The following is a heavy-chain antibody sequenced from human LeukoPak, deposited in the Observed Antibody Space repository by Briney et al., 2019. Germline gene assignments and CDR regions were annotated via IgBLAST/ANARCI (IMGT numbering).Heavy chain of an antibody. J-gene: IGHJ4*02. CDR2: ISWNSGSI. V-gene: IGHV3-9*01. CDR3: AREPSDTAFDY. D-gene: IGHD5-18*01. Sequence: GGPLRLSCAASGFTFDDYAMHWVRQAPGKGLEWFSGISWNSGSIGYADSVKSRFTISRDNAKNSLYLQMNSLRAEDTALYYCAREPSDTAFDYWGQGTLVTVSS. CDR1: GFTFDDYA.